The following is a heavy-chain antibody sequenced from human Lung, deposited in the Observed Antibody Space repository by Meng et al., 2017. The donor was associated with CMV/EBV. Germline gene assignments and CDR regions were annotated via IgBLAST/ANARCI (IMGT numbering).Heavy chain of an antibody. CDR2: IYHSGST. D-gene: IGHD6-13*01. CDR1: GGSISSSNW. V-gene: IGHV4-4*02. Sequence: CAVSGGSISSSNWWSWVRQPPGKGLEWIGEIYHSGSTNYNPSLKSRVTISVDKSKNQFPLKLSSVTAADTAVYYCARDSGYQQGLDYWGQGTLVTVSS. CDR3: ARDSGYQQGLDY. J-gene: IGHJ4*02.